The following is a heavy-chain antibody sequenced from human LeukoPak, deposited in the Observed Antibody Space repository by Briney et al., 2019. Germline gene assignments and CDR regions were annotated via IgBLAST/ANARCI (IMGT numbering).Heavy chain of an antibody. CDR2: VYSDGYT. D-gene: IGHD2-2*01. CDR1: GGYINSYH. V-gene: IGHV4-59*01. Sequence: SETLSLTCSVSGGYINSYHWSWIRQAPGKGLEWLGYVYSDGYTIFNPSLKSRLTISVDTSKNQFSLKLSSVTAADTAVYYCARDLAPIVVVPAATTNYYYYGMDVWGQGTTVTVSS. CDR3: ARDLAPIVVVPAATTNYYYYGMDV. J-gene: IGHJ6*02.